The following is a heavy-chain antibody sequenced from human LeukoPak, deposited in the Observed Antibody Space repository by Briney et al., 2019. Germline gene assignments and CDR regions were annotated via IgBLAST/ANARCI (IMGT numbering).Heavy chain of an antibody. J-gene: IGHJ4*02. CDR3: ARSGGYGWDY. Sequence: SGGSLRLSCAASGFTFSNAWMTWVRQAPGKGLEWVANIKPDGSEGYYLDSLKGQFTISRDNAKNSLYLEMTNLRVEDTAVYYCARSGGYGWDYWGQGALVTVSS. D-gene: IGHD5-12*01. CDR2: IKPDGSEG. CDR1: GFTFSNAW. V-gene: IGHV3-7*01.